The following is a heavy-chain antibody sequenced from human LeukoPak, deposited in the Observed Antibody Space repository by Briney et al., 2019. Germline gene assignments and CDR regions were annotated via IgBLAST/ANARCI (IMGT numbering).Heavy chain of an antibody. CDR3: ARRRSRYYYGMDV. V-gene: IGHV5-51*01. CDR2: IYPGDSDT. Sequence: GESLKISCKGSGYSFTSYWIGWVRQMPGKGLEWMGIIYPGDSDTRYSPSFQGQVTISADESISTAYLQWSSLKASDTAMYYYARRRSRYYYGMDVWGQGTTVAVSS. J-gene: IGHJ6*02. CDR1: GYSFTSYW.